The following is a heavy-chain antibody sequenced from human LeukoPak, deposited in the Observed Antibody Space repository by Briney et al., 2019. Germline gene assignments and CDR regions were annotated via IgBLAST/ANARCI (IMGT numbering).Heavy chain of an antibody. CDR1: GFTFHSYA. D-gene: IGHD2-21*02. J-gene: IGHJ1*01. CDR2: ISGGGGGT. V-gene: IGHV3-23*01. CDR3: AKVRGVCTHIWLLPWDL. Sequence: GGSLRLSCAASGFTFHSYAMAWVRQAPGKGLEWVTSISGGGGGTYYAPSVKGRFTVSRDNANNTVYLQMNDLTAADTAFYFCAKVRGVCTHIWLLPWDLWGQGTLVTVSS.